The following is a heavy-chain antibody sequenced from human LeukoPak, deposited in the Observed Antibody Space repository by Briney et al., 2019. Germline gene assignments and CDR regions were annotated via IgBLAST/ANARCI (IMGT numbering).Heavy chain of an antibody. V-gene: IGHV4-59*01. CDR3: ARVSSGVYLDY. CDR2: IHYSGST. J-gene: IGHJ4*02. CDR1: GGSISSYY. D-gene: IGHD2-15*01. Sequence: SETLSLTCTVSGGSISSYYWSWIRQPPGKGLELIGYIHYSGSTNYNPSLKSRVTISVDTSKNQFSLKLSSVTAADTAVYYCARVSSGVYLDYWGQGTLVTVSS.